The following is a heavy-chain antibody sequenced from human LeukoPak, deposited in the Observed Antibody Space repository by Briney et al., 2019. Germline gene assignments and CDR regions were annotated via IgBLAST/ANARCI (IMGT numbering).Heavy chain of an antibody. V-gene: IGHV4-31*03. Sequence: SQTLSLTCTASGGSISSGGYYWSWIRQHPGKGLEWIGYIYYSGSTYYNPSLKSRVTISVDTSKNQFSLKLSSVTAADTAVYYCARGGGGITMVRGVINGMDVWGQGTTVTVSS. CDR1: GGSISSGGYY. CDR2: IYYSGST. J-gene: IGHJ6*02. D-gene: IGHD3-10*01. CDR3: ARGGGGITMVRGVINGMDV.